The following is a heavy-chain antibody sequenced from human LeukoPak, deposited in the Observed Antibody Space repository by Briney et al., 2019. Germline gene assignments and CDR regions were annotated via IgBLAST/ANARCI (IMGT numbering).Heavy chain of an antibody. J-gene: IGHJ4*02. Sequence: SETLSLTCTVSGGSISSSSYYWGWIRQPPGKGLEWIGSIYYSGSTYYNPSLKSRVTISVDTSKNQFSLKLSSVTAADTAVYYCASYPQILWFGESYFDYWGQGTLVTVSS. CDR1: GGSISSSSYY. D-gene: IGHD3-10*01. CDR3: ASYPQILWFGESYFDY. CDR2: IYYSGST. V-gene: IGHV4-39*07.